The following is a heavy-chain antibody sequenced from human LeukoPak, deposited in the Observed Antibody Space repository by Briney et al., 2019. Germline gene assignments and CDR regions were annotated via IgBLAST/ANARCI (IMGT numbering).Heavy chain of an antibody. Sequence: SETLSLTCTSGDSISSSTYYWGWIRRPPGKGLEWIGSIYYSGSTYYNPSLKSRVTVSVDTSKNQFSLKLSSVTAADTAVYYCVRGSTLRHYQYWGQGTLVTVSS. V-gene: IGHV4-39*01. J-gene: IGHJ4*02. CDR2: IYYSGST. CDR1: GDSISSSTYY. CDR3: VRGSTLRHYQY. D-gene: IGHD3-16*01.